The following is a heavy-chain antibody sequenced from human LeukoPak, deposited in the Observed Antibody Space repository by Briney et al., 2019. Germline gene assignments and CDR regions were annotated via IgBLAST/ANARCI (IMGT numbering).Heavy chain of an antibody. J-gene: IGHJ4*02. D-gene: IGHD1-7*01. Sequence: SETLSLTCAVSGCSISSYCRSWIRQPPGKGLEWIGGIYYSGSTYYNPSLKSRFTISVDTSKNPLSLKMSSVSAADTAVYYCARHKITGTTGCFYYCCERRLLAVSS. CDR1: GCSISSYC. V-gene: IGHV4-59*05. CDR2: IYYSGST. CDR3: ARHKITGTTGCFYY.